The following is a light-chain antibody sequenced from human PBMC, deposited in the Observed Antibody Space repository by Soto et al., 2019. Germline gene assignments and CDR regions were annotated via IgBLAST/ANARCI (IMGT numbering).Light chain of an antibody. CDR2: EVT. Sequence: SVLSQPASVSGSPGQTITISCAGTSTDVGGYNAVSWYQHHPGKAHKLIIYEVTHRPSGVSDRFSAAKSGNTAFLTISGLQAEDEADYYCNTFRVSHLYVFGTGTKVTVL. CDR3: NTFRVSHLYV. CDR1: STDVGGYNA. J-gene: IGLJ1*01. V-gene: IGLV2-14*01.